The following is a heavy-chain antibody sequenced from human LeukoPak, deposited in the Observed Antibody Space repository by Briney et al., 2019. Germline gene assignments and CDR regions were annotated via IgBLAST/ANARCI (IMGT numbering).Heavy chain of an antibody. CDR2: ISRNGGST. CDR3: VKDLRSDFMGVLSRYLSY. CDR1: GFTFSSFA. V-gene: IGHV3-64D*09. D-gene: IGHD2/OR15-2a*01. Sequence: GGSLRLSCSASGFTFSSFAMHWVRQAPGKGLEYVAAISRNGGSTYYADSVKGRFTISRDNSKNTLYLQMSSLRAEDTAVYLCVKDLRSDFMGVLSRYLSYWGREPWSPSPQ. J-gene: IGHJ4*02.